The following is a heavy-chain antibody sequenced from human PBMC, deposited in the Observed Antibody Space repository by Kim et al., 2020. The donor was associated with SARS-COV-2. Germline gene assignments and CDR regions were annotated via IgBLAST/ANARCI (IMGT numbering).Heavy chain of an antibody. CDR1: GVSISSSSYC. CDR2: IYYSGNT. Sequence: SETLSLTCTVSGVSISSSSYCWVWIRQPTGKGLECIGSIYYSGNTYYNPSLRRLVTISVDTSKNQFSLTMSSVTAADTAVYYFSKPVYHWRHATVVTVSS. CDR3: SKPVYH. V-gene: IGHV4-39*01. J-gene: IGHJ5*02.